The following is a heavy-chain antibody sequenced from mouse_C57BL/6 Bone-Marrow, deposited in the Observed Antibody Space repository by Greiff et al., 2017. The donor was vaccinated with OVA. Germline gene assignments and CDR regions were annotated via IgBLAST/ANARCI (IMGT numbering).Heavy chain of an antibody. V-gene: IGHV5-6*01. CDR1: GFTFSSYG. CDR3: ASSTVVWASYYFDY. J-gene: IGHJ2*01. Sequence: EVKLVESGGDLVKPGGSLKLSCAASGFTFSSYGMSWVRQTPDKRLEWVATISSGGSYTYYPDSVKGRFTISRDNAKNTRYLQMSSLKSEDTAMYYCASSTVVWASYYFDYWGQGTTLTVSS. D-gene: IGHD1-1*01. CDR2: ISSGGSYT.